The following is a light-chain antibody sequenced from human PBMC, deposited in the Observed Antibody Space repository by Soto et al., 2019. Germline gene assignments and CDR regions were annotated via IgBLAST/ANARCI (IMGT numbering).Light chain of an antibody. CDR2: GAS. V-gene: IGKV3-20*01. CDR1: QSVSSSY. J-gene: IGKJ5*01. Sequence: EIVLTQSPATRSVSPGDRATLSCRASQSVSSSYLAWYQQKPGQAPRLLMSGASSRATGTPDRFSGSGSGTDFTLTISRLEPEDSAVYYCQQFDDSVTFGQGTRLEIK. CDR3: QQFDDSVT.